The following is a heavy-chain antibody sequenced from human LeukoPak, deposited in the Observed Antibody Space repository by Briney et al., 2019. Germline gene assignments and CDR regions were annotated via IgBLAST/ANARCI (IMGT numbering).Heavy chain of an antibody. CDR3: ASSEGDMTAFDY. CDR1: GYTFTSYD. CDR2: MNPNSGNT. V-gene: IGHV1-8*01. Sequence: ASVEVSCKASGYTFTSYDINWVRQATGQGLEWMGWMNPNSGNTGYAQKFQGRVTMTRNTSISTAYMELSSLRSEDTAVYYCASSEGDMTAFDYWGQGTLATVSS. J-gene: IGHJ4*02. D-gene: IGHD3-9*01.